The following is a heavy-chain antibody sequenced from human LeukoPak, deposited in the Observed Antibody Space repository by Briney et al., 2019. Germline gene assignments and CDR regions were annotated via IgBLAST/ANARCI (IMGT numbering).Heavy chain of an antibody. CDR2: ISYDGSNK. J-gene: IGHJ4*02. D-gene: IGHD5-18*01. Sequence: GRSLRLSCAASGFTFSSYGMHWVRQAPGKGLEWVAVISYDGSNKYYADSVKGRFTISRDNAKNSLYLQMNSLRAEDTAVYYCARGQWGYSYAVDYWGQGTLVTVSS. CDR3: ARGQWGYSYAVDY. CDR1: GFTFSSYG. V-gene: IGHV3-30*03.